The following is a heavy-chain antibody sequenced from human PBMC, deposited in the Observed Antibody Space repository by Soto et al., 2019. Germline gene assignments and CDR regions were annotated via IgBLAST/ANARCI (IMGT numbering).Heavy chain of an antibody. Sequence: QVQLVQSGAEVKKPGASVKVSCKTSGYIFSDYGVTWVRQAPGQGLEWMGWVSGFNGYTKYQQKFQGRVTMTTDKYAATTHMELRSLQSDDTAVYYCARVTGHGDSPDYWGQGTQVTVSS. CDR3: ARVTGHGDSPDY. D-gene: IGHD4-17*01. CDR2: VSGFNGYT. V-gene: IGHV1-18*01. J-gene: IGHJ4*02. CDR1: GYIFSDYG.